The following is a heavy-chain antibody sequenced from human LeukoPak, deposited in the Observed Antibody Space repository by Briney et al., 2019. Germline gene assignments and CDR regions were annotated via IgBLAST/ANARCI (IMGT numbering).Heavy chain of an antibody. CDR1: TFNFSDYS. V-gene: IGHV3-23*01. Sequence: GGSLRLSCAASTFNFSDYSINWVRQAPGKGLKWVSAIGSDDTPYYADSVKGRFTISRDNSKNTAYLQMNSLRAEDTAVYYCAKESLRSPNSFDYWGLGTLVTVSS. D-gene: IGHD2-21*02. J-gene: IGHJ4*02. CDR3: AKESLRSPNSFDY. CDR2: IGSDDTP.